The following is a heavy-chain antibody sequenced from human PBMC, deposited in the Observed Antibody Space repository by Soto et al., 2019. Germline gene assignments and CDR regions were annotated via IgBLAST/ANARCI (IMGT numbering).Heavy chain of an antibody. Sequence: GGSLRLSCAASGFTFSDYYMSWIRQAPGKGLEWVSYISSSGSTIYYADSVKGRFTISRDNAKNSLYLQMNSLRAEDTAVYYCARRIMDFWSGSNWLVPWGQGTLVTVFS. CDR2: ISSSGSTI. J-gene: IGHJ5*02. CDR3: ARRIMDFWSGSNWLVP. V-gene: IGHV3-11*01. CDR1: GFTFSDYY. D-gene: IGHD3-3*01.